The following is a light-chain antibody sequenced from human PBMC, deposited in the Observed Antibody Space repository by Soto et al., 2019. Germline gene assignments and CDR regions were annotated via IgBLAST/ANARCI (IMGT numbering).Light chain of an antibody. V-gene: IGLV1-40*01. CDR3: QSYDSSLRGV. Sequence: QSVLTQPPSVSGAPGQRVTISCNGSSSNIGAGYDVHWYQQLPGTAPKLLIYGNINRPSGVPDRFSGSKSGTSASLAITGLQAEDEADYYCQSYDSSLRGVFGGGTKLTVL. J-gene: IGLJ3*02. CDR2: GNI. CDR1: SSNIGAGYD.